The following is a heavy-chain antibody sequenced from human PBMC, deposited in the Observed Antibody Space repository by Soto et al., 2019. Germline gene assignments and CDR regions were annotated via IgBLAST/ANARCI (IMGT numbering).Heavy chain of an antibody. D-gene: IGHD2-2*01. V-gene: IGHV3-9*01. CDR3: AKDTDFRTTGAFDI. CDR1: GFTFDDYA. CDR2: ISWNSGSI. J-gene: IGHJ3*02. Sequence: PGGSLRLSCAASGFTFDDYAMHWVRQAPGKGLEWVSGISWNSGSIGYADSVKGRFTISRDNAKNSLYLQMNSLRAEDTALYYCAKDTDFRTTGAFDIWGQGTMVTVS.